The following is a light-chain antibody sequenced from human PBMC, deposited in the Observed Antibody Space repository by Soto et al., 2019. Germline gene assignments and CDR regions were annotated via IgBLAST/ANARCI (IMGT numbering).Light chain of an antibody. CDR3: QQYNNWYT. Sequence: IVMTQSPATLSVSPGERATLSCRASHSVSSNLPWYQQNPGQAPRLLIYGASTRATGSPARFSGSVSGTEFTITISSLQSEDFAVYYCQQYNNWYTFGQGTKLEIK. J-gene: IGKJ2*01. CDR2: GAS. CDR1: HSVSSN. V-gene: IGKV3-15*01.